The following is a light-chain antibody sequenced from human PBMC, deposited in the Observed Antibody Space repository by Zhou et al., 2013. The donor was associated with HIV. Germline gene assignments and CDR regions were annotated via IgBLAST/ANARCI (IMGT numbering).Light chain of an antibody. CDR1: QSVNNY. CDR2: DTS. V-gene: IGKV3-11*01. J-gene: IGKJ5*01. CDR3: QQRSNWPLIT. Sequence: EIVLTQSPATLSLSPGERATLSCRASQSVNNYLAWYQQKPGQAPRLLIYDTSNRAAGIPARFSGSGYGTDFTLTVSSLEPEDFAIYYCQQRSNWPLITFGQGTRLEIK.